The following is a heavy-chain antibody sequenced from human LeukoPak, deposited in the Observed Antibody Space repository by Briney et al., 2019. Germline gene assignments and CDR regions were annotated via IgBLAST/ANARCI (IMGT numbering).Heavy chain of an antibody. J-gene: IGHJ4*02. V-gene: IGHV3-21*01. D-gene: IGHD3-22*01. Sequence: GSLRLSCAASGFTFSSYSMNWVRQAPGKGLEWVSSISSSSSYIYHADSVKGRFTISRDNSKNTLYLQMNSLRAEDTAVYYCAKDWNYYDSSGYFHYWGQGTLVTVSS. CDR3: AKDWNYYDSSGYFHY. CDR1: GFTFSSYS. CDR2: ISSSSSYI.